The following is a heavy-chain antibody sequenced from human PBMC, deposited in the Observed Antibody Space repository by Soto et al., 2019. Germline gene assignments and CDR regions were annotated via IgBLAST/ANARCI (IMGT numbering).Heavy chain of an antibody. CDR3: ARDYSSYGPFDY. V-gene: IGHV3-48*01. Sequence: GGSLRLSCAASGFTLSSYTMNWVRQAPGKGLEWVSYISSSSSTIYYTDSVKRRFTISRYNAKNSLNLQRNSLRAENTAVHYCARDYSSYGPFDYWGQGPLVTVSS. J-gene: IGHJ4*02. D-gene: IGHD5-18*01. CDR2: ISSSSSTI. CDR1: GFTLSSYT.